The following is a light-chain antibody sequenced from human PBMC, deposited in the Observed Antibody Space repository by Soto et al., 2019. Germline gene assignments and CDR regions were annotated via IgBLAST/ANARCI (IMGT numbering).Light chain of an antibody. V-gene: IGLV2-14*01. CDR2: EVR. CDR3: SSYTSNNTVV. J-gene: IGLJ2*01. CDR1: SSDVGGYNY. Sequence: SALTQPASVSGSPGQSITVSCTGTSSDVGGYNYVSWYQHHPGEAPRLLIFEVRNRPSGVSNRFSGSKSGNTASLTISGLQAEDEADYYCSSYTSNNTVVFGGGTKLTVL.